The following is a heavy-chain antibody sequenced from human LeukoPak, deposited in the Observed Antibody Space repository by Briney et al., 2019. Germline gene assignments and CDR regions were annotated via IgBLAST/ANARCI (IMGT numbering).Heavy chain of an antibody. D-gene: IGHD2-2*01. J-gene: IGHJ5*02. V-gene: IGHV3-23*01. CDR2: ISGSGGST. CDR3: AKGSQDCSSTSCYFLSGFDP. CDR1: GFTVGSNY. Sequence: GGSLRLSCAASGFTVGSNYMNWVRQAPGKGLEWVSAISGSGGSTYYADSVKGRFTISRDNSKNTLYLQMNSLRAEDTAVYYCAKGSQDCSSTSCYFLSGFDPWGQGTLVTVSS.